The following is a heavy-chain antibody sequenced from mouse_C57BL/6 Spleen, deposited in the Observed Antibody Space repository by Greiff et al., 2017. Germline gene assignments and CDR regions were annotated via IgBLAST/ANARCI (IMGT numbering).Heavy chain of an antibody. CDR2: INPNNGGT. CDR3: ACSSYDYPFAY. Sequence: VQLQQSGPELVKPGASVKIPCKASGYTFTDYNMDWVKQSHGKSLEWIGDINPNNGGTIYNQKFKGKATLTVDKSSSTAYMELRSLTSEDTAVYYCACSSYDYPFAYWGQGTLVTVSA. D-gene: IGHD2-4*01. CDR1: GYTFTDYN. J-gene: IGHJ3*01. V-gene: IGHV1-18*01.